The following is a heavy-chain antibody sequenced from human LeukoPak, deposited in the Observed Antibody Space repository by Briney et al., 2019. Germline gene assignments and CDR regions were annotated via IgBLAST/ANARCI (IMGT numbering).Heavy chain of an antibody. CDR1: GFTFINYG. V-gene: IGHV3-48*01. J-gene: IGHJ4*02. CDR3: AMQWLVKGGSYFDY. CDR2: ITSSSSI. D-gene: IGHD6-19*01. Sequence: GGSLSLSCAASGFTFINYGMNWVRQAPGKGLECVSFITSSSSIYYADSVKGRFTISRDNAKNSLFLQMNSLRAEDTAVYYCAMQWLVKGGSYFDYWGQGFLVSVSS.